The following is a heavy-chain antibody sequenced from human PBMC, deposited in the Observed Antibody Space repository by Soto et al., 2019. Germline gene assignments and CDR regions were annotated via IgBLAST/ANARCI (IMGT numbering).Heavy chain of an antibody. CDR3: ATWHLREHAYDI. D-gene: IGHD5-12*01. V-gene: IGHV3-11*01. Sequence: PGGSLRLSCTVSGFTFSDHYMSWIRQAPGKGLEWLAYIGGDGPTIYYADSVRGRFTTSIGNSRTTAWLQMRDLRPEDTALYFCATWHLREHAYDIWGRGTMVTVSS. CDR1: GFTFSDHY. J-gene: IGHJ3*02. CDR2: IGGDGPTI.